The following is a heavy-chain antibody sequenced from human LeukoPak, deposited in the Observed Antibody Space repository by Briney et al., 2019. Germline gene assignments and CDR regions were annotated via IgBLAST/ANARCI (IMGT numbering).Heavy chain of an antibody. D-gene: IGHD3-22*01. V-gene: IGHV3-30*02. CDR3: AKGGSGYSHTHFDY. CDR2: IWYDGSNK. J-gene: IGHJ4*02. CDR1: GFTFSNYG. Sequence: GGSLRLSCAASGFTFSNYGMHWVRQAPGKGLEWVAVIWYDGSNKYYGDSVKGRFTISRDNSKNTLYLQMNSLRAEDTAVYYCAKGGSGYSHTHFDYWGQGTLVTVSS.